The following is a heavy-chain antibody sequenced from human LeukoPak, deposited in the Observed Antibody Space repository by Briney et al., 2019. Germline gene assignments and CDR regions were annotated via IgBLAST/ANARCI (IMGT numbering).Heavy chain of an antibody. V-gene: IGHV1-2*02. Sequence: ASVKVSCKAFGYTFTGYYMHWVRQAPGQGLEWMGWIIPNSGGTSYAQKFQGRVTMTRDTSMSTAYMELSGLRFDDTAVYYCARDGEVRQGHCTTTSCPVDYWGQGTLITVSS. CDR3: ARDGEVRQGHCTTTSCPVDY. CDR2: IIPNSGGT. J-gene: IGHJ4*02. CDR1: GYTFTGYY. D-gene: IGHD2-2*01.